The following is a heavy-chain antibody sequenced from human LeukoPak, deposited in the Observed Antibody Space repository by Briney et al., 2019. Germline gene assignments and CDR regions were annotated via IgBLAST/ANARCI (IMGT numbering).Heavy chain of an antibody. D-gene: IGHD1-14*01. J-gene: IGHJ4*02. CDR3: ARGGTRNDY. CDR2: IYYSGST. V-gene: IGHV4-61*01. Sequence: SETLSLTCTVSGYSISSGYYWSWIRQPPGKGLEWIAYIYYSGSTNYNPSLKSRVTISVDTSKNQFSLKLSSVTAADTAVYYCARGGTRNDYWGQGTLVTVSS. CDR1: GYSISSGYY.